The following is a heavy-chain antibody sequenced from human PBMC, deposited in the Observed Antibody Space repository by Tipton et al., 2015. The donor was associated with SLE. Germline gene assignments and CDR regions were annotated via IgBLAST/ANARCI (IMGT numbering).Heavy chain of an antibody. Sequence: TLSLTCTVSGGSISSNIWWSWVRQAPGKGLEWIGHIYYTGSTSYNPSFQSRVTMSVDTSKNQFSLKLTPVTAADTAVYYCVRELDTFEIWGPGTMVTVSS. V-gene: IGHV4-4*02. CDR1: GGSISSNIW. J-gene: IGHJ3*02. CDR2: IYYTGST. CDR3: VRELDTFEI.